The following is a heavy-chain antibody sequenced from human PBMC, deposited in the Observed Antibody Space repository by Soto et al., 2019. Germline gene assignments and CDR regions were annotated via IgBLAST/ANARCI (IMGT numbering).Heavy chain of an antibody. J-gene: IGHJ6*02. CDR2: MNPNSGNT. CDR3: AYSSTVNTYYYYYGMDV. V-gene: IGHV1-8*01. Sequence: GASVKVSCKASGYTFTSYDINWVRQATGQGLEWMGWMNPNSGNTGYAQKFQGRVTMTRNTSISTAYMELSSPRSEDTAVYYCAYSSTVNTYYYYYGMDVWGQGTTVTVSS. D-gene: IGHD4-17*01. CDR1: GYTFTSYD.